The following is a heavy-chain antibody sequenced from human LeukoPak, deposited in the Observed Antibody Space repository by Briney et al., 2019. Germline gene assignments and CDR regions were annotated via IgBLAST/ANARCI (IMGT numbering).Heavy chain of an antibody. CDR3: ARKAAGLTFDY. CDR2: INSDGSSK. D-gene: IGHD6-13*01. J-gene: IGHJ4*02. Sequence: AGSLRLSCTASGFTFSSYWMHWVRQAPGKGLVWVSRINSDGSSKNYADSVKGRFTISRGDAENTLYLQMNSLRAEDTAVCYCARKAAGLTFDYWGQGTLATVCS. V-gene: IGHV3-74*01. CDR1: GFTFSSYW.